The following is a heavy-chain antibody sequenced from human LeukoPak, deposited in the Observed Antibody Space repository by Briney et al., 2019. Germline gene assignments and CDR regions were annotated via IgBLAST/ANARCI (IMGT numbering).Heavy chain of an antibody. CDR3: ARGQSTGDRRTDY. Sequence: SETLSLTCSVSGGSVRSDISHWSWIRQPPGKGLEWIGYVHYSGSANYNPSLESRVTMSLDNSKNQFSLELTSVTAADTAVYYCARGQSTGDRRTDYWGQGTLVTVSS. J-gene: IGHJ4*02. CDR2: VHYSGSA. CDR1: GGSVRSDISH. V-gene: IGHV4-61*01. D-gene: IGHD7-27*01.